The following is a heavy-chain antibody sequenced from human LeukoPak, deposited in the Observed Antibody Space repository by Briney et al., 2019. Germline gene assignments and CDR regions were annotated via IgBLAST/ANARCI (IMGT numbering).Heavy chain of an antibody. CDR1: GGSIRNYY. CDR3: ARVYYSSSYDYWYFDL. CDR2: IFYSGST. J-gene: IGHJ2*01. V-gene: IGHV4-59*01. Sequence: XETLSLTCTVSGGSIRNYYWSWIRQPPGKGLEWIGYIFYSGSTNYNPSLKSRVTISVDTSKNQFSLKLRSVTAADTAVYYCARVYYSSSYDYWYFDLWGRGTLVTVSS. D-gene: IGHD6-13*01.